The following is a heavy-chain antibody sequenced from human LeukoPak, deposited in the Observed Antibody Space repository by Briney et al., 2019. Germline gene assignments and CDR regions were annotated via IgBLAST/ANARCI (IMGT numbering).Heavy chain of an antibody. CDR1: GFTFSSYS. CDR3: ARACRSIAAAANY. J-gene: IGHJ4*02. D-gene: IGHD6-13*01. CDR2: ISSSSSYI. Sequence: GSLRLSCAASGFTFSSYSMNWVRRAPGKGLEWVSSISSSSSYIYYADSVKGRFTISRDNAKNSLYLQMNSLRAEDTAVYYCARACRSIAAAANYSGQGTLVTVSS. V-gene: IGHV3-21*01.